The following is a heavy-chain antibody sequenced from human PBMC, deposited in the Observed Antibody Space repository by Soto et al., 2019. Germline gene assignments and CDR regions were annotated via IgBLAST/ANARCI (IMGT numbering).Heavy chain of an antibody. J-gene: IGHJ4*02. V-gene: IGHV3-53*01. Sequence: GGSLRLSCAASGFTVSSNYMSWVRQAPGKGLEWVSVIYSGGSTYYADSVKGRFTISRDNSKNTLYLQMNSLRAEDAAVYYCARSTGPTDLRPFDYWGQGTLVTVPS. CDR1: GFTVSSNY. CDR3: ARSTGPTDLRPFDY. CDR2: IYSGGST.